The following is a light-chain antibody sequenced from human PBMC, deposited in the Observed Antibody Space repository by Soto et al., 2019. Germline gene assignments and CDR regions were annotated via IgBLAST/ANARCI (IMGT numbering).Light chain of an antibody. J-gene: IGKJ4*01. V-gene: IGKV1-33*01. CDR3: QKYENVQLT. CDR2: DAS. Sequence: EIQMTQSPSSLSASVGDRVTITCQASQDISKYLNWYQQKPGKAHKLLIYDASNLETGVPSKFSGRGSGTDFTFTIRSMQPEDIATYYCQKYENVQLTCGGGTKVAI. CDR1: QDISKY.